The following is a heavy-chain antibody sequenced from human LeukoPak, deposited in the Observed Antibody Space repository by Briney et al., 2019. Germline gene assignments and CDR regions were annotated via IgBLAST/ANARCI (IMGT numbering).Heavy chain of an antibody. CDR2: ISAYNGNT. V-gene: IGHV1-18*01. Sequence: ASVKVSCKASGYTFTSYGISWVRQAPGQGLEWMGWISAYNGNTNYAQKLQGRVTMTTDTSTSTAYMELSSLRSEDTAVYYCARAPVDYYYYYMDVWGKGITVTISS. J-gene: IGHJ6*03. CDR1: GYTFTSYG. CDR3: ARAPVDYYYYYMDV.